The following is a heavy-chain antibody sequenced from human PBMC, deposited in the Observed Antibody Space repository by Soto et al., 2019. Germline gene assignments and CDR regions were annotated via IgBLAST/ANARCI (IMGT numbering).Heavy chain of an antibody. J-gene: IGHJ3*02. Sequence: SETLSLTCTVSGGSISSSSYYWFCIRQPPGKGLELIGSIYYSGSTYYNPSLKSRVTISVDTSKNQFSLKLSSVTAADTAVYYCARHPSRVGQYYYDSSGYLDAFDIWGQGTMVTVSS. CDR1: GGSISSSSYY. V-gene: IGHV4-39*01. CDR3: ARHPSRVGQYYYDSSGYLDAFDI. CDR2: IYYSGST. D-gene: IGHD3-22*01.